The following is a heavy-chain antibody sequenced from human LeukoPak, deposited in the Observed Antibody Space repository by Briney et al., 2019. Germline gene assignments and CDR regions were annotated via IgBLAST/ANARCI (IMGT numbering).Heavy chain of an antibody. V-gene: IGHV4-31*03. Sequence: SSETLSLTCTVSGGSISSGGYYWSWIRQHPGKGLEWIGYIYYSGSTYYNPSLKSRVTISVDTSKNQFSLKLSSVTAADTAVYYCAREKRLAGSRGGFDPWGQGTLVTVSS. J-gene: IGHJ5*02. D-gene: IGHD3-10*01. CDR1: GGSISSGGYY. CDR2: IYYSGST. CDR3: AREKRLAGSRGGFDP.